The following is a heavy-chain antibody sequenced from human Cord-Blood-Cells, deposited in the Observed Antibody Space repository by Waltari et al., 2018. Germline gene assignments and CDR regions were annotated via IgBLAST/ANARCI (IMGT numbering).Heavy chain of an antibody. Sequence: QVQLVQSGAEVKKPGSSVKVSCKASGGTFSSYAISWVRTDPGQGREWMGGIIPIFGTANYAQKFQGRVTITADESTSTAYMELSSLRSEDTAVYYCARDALYSGSYWYFDLWGRGTLVTVSS. CDR3: ARDALYSGSYWYFDL. CDR1: GGTFSSYA. CDR2: IIPIFGTA. V-gene: IGHV1-69*01. J-gene: IGHJ2*01. D-gene: IGHD1-26*01.